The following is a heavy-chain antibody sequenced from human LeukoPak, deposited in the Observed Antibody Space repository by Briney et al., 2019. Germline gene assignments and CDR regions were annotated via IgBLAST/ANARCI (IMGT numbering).Heavy chain of an antibody. CDR1: GFTFSSYS. J-gene: IGHJ4*02. Sequence: QPGKSLRLSCAASGFTFSSYSMHWVRQAPGKGLEWVAVISYDGSNKYYADSVKGRFTISRDNSKNTLYLQMNSLRAEDTGLYYCAKVPGITMAGYTFDNWGQGTLVTVSS. CDR3: AKVPGITMAGYTFDN. V-gene: IGHV3-30*04. CDR2: ISYDGSNK. D-gene: IGHD6-19*01.